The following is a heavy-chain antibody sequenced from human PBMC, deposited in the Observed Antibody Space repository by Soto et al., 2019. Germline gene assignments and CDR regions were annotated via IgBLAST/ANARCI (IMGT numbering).Heavy chain of an antibody. D-gene: IGHD3-10*01. CDR2: IRDRAYNYAT. CDR1: GFVFKDSS. J-gene: IGHJ4*02. V-gene: IGHV3-73*01. Sequence: ESVGGLVQPGGSLKLSCEASGFVFKDSSIHWVRQASGKGLEWVGRIRDRAYNYATAYAASVKGRFTISRDDSNNKAYLQMDSLKTEDTAIYYCTRLISAAQDYWGQGTLVTVSS. CDR3: TRLISAAQDY.